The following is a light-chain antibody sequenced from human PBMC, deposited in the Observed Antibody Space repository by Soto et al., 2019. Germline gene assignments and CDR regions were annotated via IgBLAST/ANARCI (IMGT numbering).Light chain of an antibody. J-gene: IGLJ1*01. Sequence: QSALTQPASVSGSPGQSITISCTGTSSDVGSYNLVSWYQQHPGKAPKLMIYGVNKRPSGVSNRFSGSKSGNTASLTISGLQAEDEADYYCCSYAGISTFYVFGTGTKV. CDR3: CSYAGISTFYV. V-gene: IGLV2-23*02. CDR1: SSDVGSYNL. CDR2: GVN.